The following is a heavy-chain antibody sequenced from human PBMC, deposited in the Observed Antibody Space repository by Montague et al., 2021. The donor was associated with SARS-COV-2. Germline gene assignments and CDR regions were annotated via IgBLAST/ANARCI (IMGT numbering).Heavy chain of an antibody. CDR3: ARQRRGGLVSTPRFFDY. CDR1: GGSISSSSYY. D-gene: IGHD6-19*01. V-gene: IGHV4-39*01. CDR2: IYYSGST. Sequence: SETLSLTCTVSGGSISSSSYYWGWIRQPPGKGLEWIGSIYYSGSTYYNPSLKSRVTISVDTSKNQFSLKLSSVTAADTAVCYCARQRRGGLVSTPRFFDYWGQGTLVTVSS. J-gene: IGHJ4*02.